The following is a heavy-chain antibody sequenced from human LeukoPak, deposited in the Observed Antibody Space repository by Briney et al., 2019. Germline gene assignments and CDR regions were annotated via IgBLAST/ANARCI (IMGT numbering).Heavy chain of an antibody. CDR3: AKDRPNYYESNGDYYRRNGDS. CDR1: GFTFSIYA. CDR2: ITSRDGGT. V-gene: IGHV3-23*01. J-gene: IGHJ5*01. D-gene: IGHD3-22*01. Sequence: GGSLRLPCAASGFTFSIYAMSWVRQAPGKGLEWVSSITSRDGGTFYTDPVKGRFTISRDNSKNMLYLQMNSLRVEDTAIYYCAKDRPNYYESNGDYYRRNGDSWGQGTLVTVSS.